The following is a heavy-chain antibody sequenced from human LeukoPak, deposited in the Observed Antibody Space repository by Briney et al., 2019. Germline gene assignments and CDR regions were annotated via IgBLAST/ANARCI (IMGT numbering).Heavy chain of an antibody. CDR2: INHSGST. V-gene: IGHV4-34*01. Sequence: SETLSLTCAVYGGSFSGYYWSWIRQPPGKGLEWIGEINHSGSTNYNPSLKSRVTISVDTSKNQFSLKLSSVTAADTAVYYCARVRKTYSGNSGWFDPWGQGTLVTVSS. J-gene: IGHJ5*02. D-gene: IGHD4-23*01. CDR1: GGSFSGYY. CDR3: ARVRKTYSGNSGWFDP.